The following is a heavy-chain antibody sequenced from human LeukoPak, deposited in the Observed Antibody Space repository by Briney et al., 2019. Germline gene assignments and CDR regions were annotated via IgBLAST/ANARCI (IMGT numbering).Heavy chain of an antibody. Sequence: GGSLRLSCAASRFTFSTYGMHWVRQAPGKGLEWVSYISSSSSTIYYADSVKGRFTISRDNAKSSLYLQMNSLRADDTAVYYCARDHYDFWSGAIDYWGQGTLVTVSS. D-gene: IGHD3-3*01. CDR3: ARDHYDFWSGAIDY. CDR2: ISSSSSTI. V-gene: IGHV3-48*04. CDR1: RFTFSTYG. J-gene: IGHJ4*02.